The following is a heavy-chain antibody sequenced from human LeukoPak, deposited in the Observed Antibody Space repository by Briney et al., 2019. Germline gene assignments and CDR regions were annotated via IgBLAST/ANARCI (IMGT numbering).Heavy chain of an antibody. CDR2: IYSGGST. V-gene: IGHV3-53*01. Sequence: GGSLRLSCAASGFTVSSNYMSWVRQAPGKGLEWVSLIYSGGSTCYADSVEGRFTISRDNSKNTLYLQMNSLRAEDTAVYYCARAIGSVTIQRYFDLWGRGTLVTVSS. CDR3: ARAIGSVTIQRYFDL. D-gene: IGHD4-17*01. CDR1: GFTVSSNY. J-gene: IGHJ2*01.